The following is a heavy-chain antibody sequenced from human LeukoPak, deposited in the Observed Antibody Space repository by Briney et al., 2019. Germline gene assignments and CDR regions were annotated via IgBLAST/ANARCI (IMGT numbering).Heavy chain of an antibody. V-gene: IGHV4-4*07. CDR2: IYTSGST. CDR3: AREGPTPTSYFDY. Sequence: SETLSLTCTVSGGSISNYYWSWIRQPAGKGLEWIGRIYTSGSTNYNPSLKSRVTMSVDTSKNQFSLKLNSVTVADTAVYYCAREGPTPTSYFDYWGQGSLVTVSS. CDR1: GGSISNYY. J-gene: IGHJ4*02.